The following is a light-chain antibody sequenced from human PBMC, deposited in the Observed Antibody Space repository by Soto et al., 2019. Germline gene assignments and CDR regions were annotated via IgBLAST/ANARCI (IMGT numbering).Light chain of an antibody. V-gene: IGLV2-14*01. Sequence: QSVLTQPASVSGSPGQSITISCTGTSSDVGGYNYVSWYQQHPGKAPKLMIYDVSNRPSGVSNRFSGSKSGNTASLTISALQAEDEADYYCSSYTSSSSWVFGGGTKLTVL. J-gene: IGLJ3*02. CDR3: SSYTSSSSWV. CDR1: SSDVGGYNY. CDR2: DVS.